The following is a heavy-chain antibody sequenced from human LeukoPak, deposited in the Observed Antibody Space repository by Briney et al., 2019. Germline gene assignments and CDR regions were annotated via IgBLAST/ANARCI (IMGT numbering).Heavy chain of an antibody. CDR3: VRGHCSGDSCYRAPFDF. V-gene: IGHV4-61*02. D-gene: IGHD2-15*01. CDR2: IYTSGNT. J-gene: IGHJ4*02. Sequence: SQTLSLTCTVSGGSINSGNFYWSWIRQPAGKGLEWIGRIYTSGNTNYNPSLKSRVTISVDTSKNQFSLKLSSVTAADTAVYYCVRGHCSGDSCYRAPFDFWGQGTLVTVSS. CDR1: GGSINSGNFY.